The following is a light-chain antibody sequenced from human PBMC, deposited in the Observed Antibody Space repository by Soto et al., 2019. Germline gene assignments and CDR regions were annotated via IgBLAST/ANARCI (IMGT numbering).Light chain of an antibody. CDR2: GAS. Sequence: EIVLTQSPGTLSLSPGERATLSCRASQSVSSSYLAWYQQKPGQAPRLLIYGASRRATGIPDRFSGSGSGTDCTLTISRLEPEDCARNYCEKYDSAHNLGVGTKLESK. CDR1: QSVSSSY. J-gene: IGKJ4*01. CDR3: EKYDSAHN. V-gene: IGKV3-20*01.